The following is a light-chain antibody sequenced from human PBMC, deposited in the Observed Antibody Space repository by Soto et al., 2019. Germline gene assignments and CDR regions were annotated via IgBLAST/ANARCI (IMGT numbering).Light chain of an antibody. CDR3: QQRSNWPLT. CDR1: QSVSRN. CDR2: DAS. Sequence: EIVLTQSPATLSLSPGERATLSCRASQSVSRNLVWYQQKPGQAPRLLMYDASNRATGIPARFSGSESGTDFTLTISSLEPEDIAVYYCQQRSNWPLTFGGGSKVEI. V-gene: IGKV3-11*01. J-gene: IGKJ4*01.